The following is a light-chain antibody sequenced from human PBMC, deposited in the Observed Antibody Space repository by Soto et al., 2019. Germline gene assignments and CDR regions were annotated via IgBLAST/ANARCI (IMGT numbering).Light chain of an antibody. Sequence: DIQMTQSPSSLSASVGDRVTITCRASQTINSYLNWYQQKPGKAPKLLIYAASSLQSGVPSRFSGSGSGTDFTLTISSLQAEDFATYYCQHSYSTPPTFGQGTKVEIK. CDR2: AAS. CDR1: QTINSY. CDR3: QHSYSTPPT. V-gene: IGKV1-39*01. J-gene: IGKJ1*01.